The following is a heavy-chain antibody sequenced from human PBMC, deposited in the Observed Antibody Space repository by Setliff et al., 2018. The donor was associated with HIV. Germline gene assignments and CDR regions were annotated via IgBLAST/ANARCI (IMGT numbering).Heavy chain of an antibody. Sequence: GASVKVSCKASGYTFTSYGISWVRQAPGQGLEWMGWISAYNGNTNYAQKLQGRVTMTTDTSTSTAYMELRSLRSDDPAVYYCTRGGYSGAFLDAFDIWGQGTMVTVSS. J-gene: IGHJ3*02. CDR3: TRGGYSGAFLDAFDI. CDR2: ISAYNGNT. D-gene: IGHD1-26*01. CDR1: GYTFTSYG. V-gene: IGHV1-18*01.